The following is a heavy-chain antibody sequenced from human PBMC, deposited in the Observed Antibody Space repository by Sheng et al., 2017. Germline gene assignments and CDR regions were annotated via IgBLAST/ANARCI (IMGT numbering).Heavy chain of an antibody. CDR2: IRYDGSNK. CDR1: GFTFSSYG. V-gene: IGHV3-30*02. Sequence: QVQLVESGGGVVQPGGSLRLSCAASGFTFSSYGMHWVRQAPGKGLEWVAFIRYDGSNKYYADSVKGRFTISRDNSKNTLYLQMNSLRAEDTAVYYCAKDGSGWSSGWYLRRGGGYMDVWGKGTTVTVSS. J-gene: IGHJ6*03. D-gene: IGHD6-19*01. CDR3: AKDGSGWSSGWYLRRGGGYMDV.